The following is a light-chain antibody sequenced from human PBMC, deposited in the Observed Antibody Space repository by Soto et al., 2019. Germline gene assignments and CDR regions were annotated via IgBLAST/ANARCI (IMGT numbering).Light chain of an antibody. CDR1: SNDVGGYNY. V-gene: IGLV2-14*01. CDR2: AVS. Sequence: QSALTQPASVTGSPGQSIIISCTGTSNDVGGYNYVSWYQQHPGKAPKLMIYAVSNRPSGVSNRFSGSKSGTSASLTISGPQSEDEAYYYCAAWDYGLSAYVFGTGTKLTVL. J-gene: IGLJ1*01. CDR3: AAWDYGLSAYV.